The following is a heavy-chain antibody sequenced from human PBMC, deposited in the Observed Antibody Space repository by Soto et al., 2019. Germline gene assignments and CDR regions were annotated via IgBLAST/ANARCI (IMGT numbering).Heavy chain of an antibody. Sequence: QITLKESGPTLVKPTQTLTLTCTFSGFSLSSWGVGVTWIRQPPGKALEWLAFISWDDDKRYRPSLKSRLTITKDTSKNQVVLTMTNMDPVDTATYYCAHSYDNSGYPFPQHGLDVWGQGTMVTVSS. J-gene: IGHJ6*02. CDR2: ISWDDDK. V-gene: IGHV2-5*02. CDR1: GFSLSSWGVG. D-gene: IGHD3-22*01. CDR3: AHSYDNSGYPFPQHGLDV.